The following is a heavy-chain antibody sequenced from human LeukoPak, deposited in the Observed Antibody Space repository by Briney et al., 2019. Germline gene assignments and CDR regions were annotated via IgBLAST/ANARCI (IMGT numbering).Heavy chain of an antibody. J-gene: IGHJ4*02. CDR2: INEVGSDA. CDR1: GFTFVDYG. D-gene: IGHD3-10*01. Sequence: GGSLRLSCATSGFTFVDYGLSWVRRAPGKGLVWVARINEVGSDADHADSVQGRFSISRDNGKNTLYLRMNSLRAEDTAVYYCARDRVAGSGSSDFWGQGTLVTVSS. CDR3: ARDRVAGSGSSDF. V-gene: IGHV3-20*04.